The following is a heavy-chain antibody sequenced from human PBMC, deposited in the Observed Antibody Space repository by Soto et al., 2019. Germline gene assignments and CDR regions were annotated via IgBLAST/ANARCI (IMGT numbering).Heavy chain of an antibody. V-gene: IGHV4-59*01. CDR3: ARAVGATTSNWFVP. D-gene: IGHD1-26*01. J-gene: IGHJ5*02. CDR1: GGSISSYY. CDR2: IYYSGST. Sequence: QVQLQESGPGLVKPSETLSLTCTVSGGSISSYYWSWIRQPPGKGLVCLGYIYYSGSTNYNPSLKSRVTITVDTSKNPFSLKLSSVTAADTAVNYWARAVGATTSNWFVPWGQGTMVAVSS.